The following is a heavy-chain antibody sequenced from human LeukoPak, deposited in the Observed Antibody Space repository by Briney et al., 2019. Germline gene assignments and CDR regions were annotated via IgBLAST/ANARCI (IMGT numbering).Heavy chain of an antibody. CDR1: GGSISSYY. CDR3: ARDKGQLWFPYYYGMDV. CDR2: IYYSGST. D-gene: IGHD5-18*01. Sequence: SETLSLTCTVSGGSISSYYWSWIRQPPGKGLEWIGYIYYSGSTNYNPSLKSRVTISVDTSKNQFSLKLSSVTAADTAVYYCARDKGQLWFPYYYGMDVWGQGTTVTVSS. J-gene: IGHJ6*02. V-gene: IGHV4-59*01.